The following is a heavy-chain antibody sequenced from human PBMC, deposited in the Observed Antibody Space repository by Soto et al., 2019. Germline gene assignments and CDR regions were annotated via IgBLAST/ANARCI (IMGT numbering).Heavy chain of an antibody. V-gene: IGHV3-23*01. CDR3: AKSPGSYYYYYYMDV. J-gene: IGHJ6*03. CDR1: GFTFSSYA. Sequence: GGSLRLSCAASGFTFSSYAMSWVRQAPGKGLEWVSAISGSGGSTYYAESVKGWFTISIENSRNTLYQQMNSLRSEDTAVYYWAKSPGSYYYYYYMDVWGKGTTVTVSS. CDR2: ISGSGGST.